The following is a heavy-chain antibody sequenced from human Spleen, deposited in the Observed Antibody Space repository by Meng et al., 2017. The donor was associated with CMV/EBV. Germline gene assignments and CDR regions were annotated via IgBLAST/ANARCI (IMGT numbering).Heavy chain of an antibody. CDR2: IIPIFGTA. V-gene: IGHV1-69*05. Sequence: SVKVSCKASGGTFSSYAISWVRQAPGQGLEWMGGIIPIFGTANYAQKFQGRVTINTDESTSTAYMELSSLRSEDTAVYYCARGVVVVPAATPYYFDYWGQGTLVTVSS. D-gene: IGHD2-2*02. J-gene: IGHJ4*02. CDR1: GGTFSSYA. CDR3: ARGVVVVPAATPYYFDY.